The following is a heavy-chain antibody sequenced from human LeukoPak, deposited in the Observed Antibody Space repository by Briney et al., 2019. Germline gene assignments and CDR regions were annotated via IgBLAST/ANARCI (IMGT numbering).Heavy chain of an antibody. J-gene: IGHJ4*02. CDR1: GFTFTNYG. CDR2: ISAYNGNT. V-gene: IGHV1-18*01. D-gene: IGHD6-13*01. CDR3: ARSPLPGYSSSWYGINY. Sequence: ASVKVSCKASGFTFTNYGVSWVRQAPGQGLEWMGWISAYNGNTNYAQKLQGRVTMTTDTSTSTAYMGLRSLRSDDTAVYYCARSPLPGYSSSWYGINYWGQGTLVTVSS.